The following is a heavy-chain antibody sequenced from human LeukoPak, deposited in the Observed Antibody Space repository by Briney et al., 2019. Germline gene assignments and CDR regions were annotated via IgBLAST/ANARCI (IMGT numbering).Heavy chain of an antibody. CDR1: GGSISSSSYY. J-gene: IGHJ4*02. Sequence: SETLSLTCTVSGGSISSSSYYWGWIRQPPGKGLEWIGSIYYSGSTYYNPSLKSRATISVDTSKNQFSLKLSSVTAADTAVYYCAIRRWNCSSTSCYRPFDYWGQGTLVTVSS. V-gene: IGHV4-39*07. CDR3: AIRRWNCSSTSCYRPFDY. CDR2: IYYSGST. D-gene: IGHD2-2*01.